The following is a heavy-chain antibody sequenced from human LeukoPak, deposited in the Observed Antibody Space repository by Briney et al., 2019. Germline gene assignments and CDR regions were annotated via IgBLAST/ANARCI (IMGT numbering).Heavy chain of an antibody. CDR2: IYSGGST. CDR3: ARAYYDFWSGYSPLTFDY. CDR1: GFTVSSNY. V-gene: IGHV3-53*01. J-gene: IGHJ4*02. Sequence: GGSLRLSCAASGFTVSSNYMSWVRQAPGKGLEWVSVIYSGGSTYYADSVKGRFTISRDNAKNSLYLQMNSLRAEDTAVYYCARAYYDFWSGYSPLTFDYWGQGTLVTVSS. D-gene: IGHD3-3*01.